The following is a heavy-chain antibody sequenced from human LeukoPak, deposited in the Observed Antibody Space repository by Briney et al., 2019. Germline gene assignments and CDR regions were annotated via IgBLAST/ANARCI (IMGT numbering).Heavy chain of an antibody. CDR2: INPNSGGT. Sequence: ASVKVSCKASGYTFTGYYMHWVRQAPGQGLEWMGRINPNSGGTNYAQKFQGGVTITRDTSISTAYMELSRLRSDDTAVYYCARTYYDFWSGSNWFDPWGQGTLVTVSS. CDR3: ARTYYDFWSGSNWFDP. J-gene: IGHJ5*02. CDR1: GYTFTGYY. V-gene: IGHV1-2*06. D-gene: IGHD3-3*01.